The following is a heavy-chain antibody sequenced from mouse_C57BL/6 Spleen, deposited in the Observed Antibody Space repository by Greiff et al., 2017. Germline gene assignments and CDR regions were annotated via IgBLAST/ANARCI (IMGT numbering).Heavy chain of an antibody. CDR2: IYPGSGST. J-gene: IGHJ2*01. CDR3: AILDGYPYYFDY. V-gene: IGHV1-55*01. Sequence: QVQLQQSGAELVKPGASVKMSCKASGYTFTSYWITWVKQRPGQGLEWIGDIYPGSGSTNYNEKFKSKATLTVDTSSSTAYMQLSSLTSEESAVYYCAILDGYPYYFDYWGQGTTLTVSS. CDR1: GYTFTSYW. D-gene: IGHD2-3*01.